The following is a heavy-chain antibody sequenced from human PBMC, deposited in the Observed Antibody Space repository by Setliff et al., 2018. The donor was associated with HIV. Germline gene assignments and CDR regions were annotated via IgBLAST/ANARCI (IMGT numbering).Heavy chain of an antibody. D-gene: IGHD3-3*01. J-gene: IGHJ6*03. CDR2: INTANGNT. CDR1: GYTFRKYG. Sequence: ASVKVSCKASGYTFRKYGIHWMRQAHGQRLEYLGWINTANGNTKYSQDLQGRVSITSDTSASTSYMELSSLRSQDMAVYYCARGPLFGDQYYPYHYMDVWGKGTTVTVSS. V-gene: IGHV1-3*03. CDR3: ARGPLFGDQYYPYHYMDV.